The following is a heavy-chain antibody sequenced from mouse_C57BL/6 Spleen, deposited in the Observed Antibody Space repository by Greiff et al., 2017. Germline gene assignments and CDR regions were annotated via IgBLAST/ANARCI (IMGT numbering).Heavy chain of an antibody. CDR2: INPNNGGT. J-gene: IGHJ1*03. V-gene: IGHV1-22*01. Sequence: VQLKQSGPELVKPGASVKMSCKASGYTFTDYNMHWVKQSHGKSLEWIGYINPNNGGTSYNQKFKGKATLTVNKSSSTAYMELRSLTSEDSAVYYCGGDWYFDVWGTGTTVTVSS. CDR3: GGDWYFDV. CDR1: GYTFTDYN.